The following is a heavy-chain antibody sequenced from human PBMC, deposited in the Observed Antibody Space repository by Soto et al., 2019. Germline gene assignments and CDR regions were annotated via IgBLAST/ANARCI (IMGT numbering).Heavy chain of an antibody. CDR1: GFTFDDYA. Sequence: PGGSLRLSCAASGFTFDDYAMHWVRQAPGKGLEWVSGISWNSGSIGYADSVKGRFTISRDNAKNSLYLQMNSLRAEDTALYYCAKGSRSSWRYYFDYWGQGTLVTVSS. CDR3: AKGSRSSWRYYFDY. D-gene: IGHD6-13*01. J-gene: IGHJ4*02. CDR2: ISWNSGSI. V-gene: IGHV3-9*01.